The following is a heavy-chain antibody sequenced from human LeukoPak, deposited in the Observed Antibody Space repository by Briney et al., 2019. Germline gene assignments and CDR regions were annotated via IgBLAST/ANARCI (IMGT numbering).Heavy chain of an antibody. Sequence: GASVKVSCKASGNTFTSYAITWVRQAPGQGLEWMGWISAYNGNTNYAQKLQGRVTMTTDTSTSTAYMELRSLRSDDTALYYCARFGLGKYIEVAGIPFDIWGQGTMVTVSS. V-gene: IGHV1-18*01. CDR2: ISAYNGNT. D-gene: IGHD6-19*01. CDR3: ARFGLGKYIEVAGIPFDI. CDR1: GNTFTSYA. J-gene: IGHJ3*02.